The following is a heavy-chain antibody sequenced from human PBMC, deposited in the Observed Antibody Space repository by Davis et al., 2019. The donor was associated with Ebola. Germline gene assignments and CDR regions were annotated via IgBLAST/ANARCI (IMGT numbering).Heavy chain of an antibody. J-gene: IGHJ5*02. CDR1: GGSISSGSYY. CDR2: IYTSGST. Sequence: PSETLSLTCTVSGGSISSGSYYWSWIRQPAGKGLEWIGHIYTSGSTNYNPSLKSRVTISVDTSKNQFSLKLSSVTAADTAVYYCARVVSLAAAGTVWFDPWGQGTLVTVSS. D-gene: IGHD6-13*01. CDR3: ARVVSLAAAGTVWFDP. V-gene: IGHV4-61*09.